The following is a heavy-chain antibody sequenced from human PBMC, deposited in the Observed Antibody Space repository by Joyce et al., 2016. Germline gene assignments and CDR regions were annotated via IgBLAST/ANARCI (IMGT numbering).Heavy chain of an antibody. Sequence: EVQVLESGGGLVQPGGSLRLSCAASELTFSSYAMTWVRQAPGKGLEGVSAISGSGGSTRYADSVKGRFTISRDNSKNTLYLQMNSLRAEDTAIYYCAKLLYAQYYYGMDVWGQGTTVTVSS. V-gene: IGHV3-23*01. D-gene: IGHD2/OR15-2a*01. CDR1: ELTFSSYA. CDR3: AKLLYAQYYYGMDV. J-gene: IGHJ6*02. CDR2: ISGSGGST.